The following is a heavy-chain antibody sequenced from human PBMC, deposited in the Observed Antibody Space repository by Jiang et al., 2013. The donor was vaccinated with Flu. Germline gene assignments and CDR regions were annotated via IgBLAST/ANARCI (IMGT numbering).Heavy chain of an antibody. Sequence: LLKPSETLSLTCAVYGGSFSGYYWSWIRQPPGKGLEWIGEINHSGSTNYNPSLKSRVTISVDTSKNQFSLKLSSVTAADTAVYYCASGTYYYDSSGYYGGWFDPWGQGTLVTVSS. V-gene: IGHV4-34*01. CDR2: INHSGST. J-gene: IGHJ5*02. D-gene: IGHD3-22*01. CDR1: GGSFSGYY. CDR3: ASGTYYYDSSGYYGGWFDP.